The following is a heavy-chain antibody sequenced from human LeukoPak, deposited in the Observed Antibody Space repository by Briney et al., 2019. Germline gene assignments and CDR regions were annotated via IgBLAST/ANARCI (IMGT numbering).Heavy chain of an antibody. CDR2: ISAYNGDT. V-gene: IGHV1-18*01. J-gene: IGHJ6*03. CDR3: ARRGGKNYGDYLLYYYYMDV. CDR1: GYTFSSYG. D-gene: IGHD4-17*01. Sequence: GASVTVSCKASGYTFSSYGISWVRQAPGQGLEWMGWISAYNGDTHYAQKFQGRVTMTTDTSTSTAYMELRSLRSDDTAMFYCARRGGKNYGDYLLYYYYMDVWGKGTTVTVSS.